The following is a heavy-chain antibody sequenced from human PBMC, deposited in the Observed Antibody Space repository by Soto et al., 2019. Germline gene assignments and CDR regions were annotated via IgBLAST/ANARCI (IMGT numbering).Heavy chain of an antibody. CDR1: GYSFTSYW. D-gene: IGHD6-6*01. CDR2: IHPGDSDT. Sequence: GESLKISCEASGYSFTSYWIGWVRQMPGKGLEWMGIIHPGDSDTKYSPSFQGQVTISVDKSITTAYLQWSSLRSEDTAVYYCARGLSAPGSSSSGHYYYGMDVWGQGTTVTVSS. CDR3: ARGLSAPGSSSSGHYYYGMDV. V-gene: IGHV5-51*01. J-gene: IGHJ6*02.